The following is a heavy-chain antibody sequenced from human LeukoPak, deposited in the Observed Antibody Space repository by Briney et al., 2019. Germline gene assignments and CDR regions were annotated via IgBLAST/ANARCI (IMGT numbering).Heavy chain of an antibody. Sequence: PSETLSLTCTVSGGSISSSSYYWGWIRQPPGKGLEWIGSIYYSGSTYYNPSLKSRVTISVDTSKNQFSLKLSSVTAADTAVYYCARRGYYGSGSYYWWGQGTLVTVSS. D-gene: IGHD3-10*01. CDR2: IYYSGST. CDR1: GGSISSSSYY. CDR3: ARRGYYGSGSYYW. J-gene: IGHJ4*02. V-gene: IGHV4-39*07.